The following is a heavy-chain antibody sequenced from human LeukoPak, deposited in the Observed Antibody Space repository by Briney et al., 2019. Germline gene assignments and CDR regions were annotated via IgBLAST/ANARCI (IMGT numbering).Heavy chain of an antibody. Sequence: SETLSLTCTVSGGSISSYYWSWIRQPPGKGLEWIGYIYYSGSTNYNPSLKSRVTISVDTSKNQFSLKLSSVTAADTAVYYCARGKGVLRFLEWLLEDYYYYYGMDVWGQGTTVTVSS. V-gene: IGHV4-59*01. CDR3: ARGKGVLRFLEWLLEDYYYYYGMDV. J-gene: IGHJ6*02. CDR1: GGSISSYY. CDR2: IYYSGST. D-gene: IGHD3-3*01.